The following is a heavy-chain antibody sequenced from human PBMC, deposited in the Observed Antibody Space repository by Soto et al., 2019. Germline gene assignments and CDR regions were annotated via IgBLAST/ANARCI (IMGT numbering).Heavy chain of an antibody. D-gene: IGHD6-19*01. J-gene: IGHJ4*02. Sequence: QLQLQESGPGLVKPSETLSLTCTVSGGSISSSSYYWGWIRQPPGKGLEWIGSIYYSGSTYYNPSLKSRVTISVDTSKNQFSLKRSSVTAADTAVYYCARVSSGWSDGLVDYWGQGTLVTVSS. CDR1: GGSISSSSYY. V-gene: IGHV4-39*01. CDR2: IYYSGST. CDR3: ARVSSGWSDGLVDY.